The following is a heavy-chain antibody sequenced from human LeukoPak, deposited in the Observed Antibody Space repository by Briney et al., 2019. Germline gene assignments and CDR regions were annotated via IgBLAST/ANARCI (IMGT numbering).Heavy chain of an antibody. D-gene: IGHD6-19*01. CDR3: ARDDGWLGWFDP. V-gene: IGHV3-74*01. Sequence: GGSPRLSCAASGFTFSSYWMHWVRQAPGKGLVWVSRINSDGSSTSYADSVKGRFTISRDNAKNTLYLQMNSLRAEDTAVYYCARDDGWLGWFDPWGQGTLVTVSS. J-gene: IGHJ5*02. CDR1: GFTFSSYW. CDR2: INSDGSST.